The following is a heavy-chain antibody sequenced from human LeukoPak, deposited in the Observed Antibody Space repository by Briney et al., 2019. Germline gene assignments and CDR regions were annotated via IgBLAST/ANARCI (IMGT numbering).Heavy chain of an antibody. V-gene: IGHV1-18*01. D-gene: IGHD3-22*01. Sequence: GASVKVSCKASGYTFTSYGISWVRQAPGQGLEWMGWISAYNGNTNYAQKLQGRVTMTTDTSTSTAYMELRSLRSDDTAVYYCARAGWGYYDSSGYPHYYYYYMDVRGKGTTVTVSS. CDR2: ISAYNGNT. CDR1: GYTFTSYG. J-gene: IGHJ6*03. CDR3: ARAGWGYYDSSGYPHYYYYYMDV.